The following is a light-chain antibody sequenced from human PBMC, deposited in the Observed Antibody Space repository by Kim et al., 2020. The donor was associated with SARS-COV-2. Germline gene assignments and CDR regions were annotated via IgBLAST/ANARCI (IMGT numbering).Light chain of an antibody. CDR1: QSISNY. V-gene: IGKV1-27*01. J-gene: IGKJ1*01. CDR2: AAS. CDR3: QKYNSAPPT. Sequence: ASVGDRVTITCRASQSISNYLAWYQQKPGKVPKLLIYAASTLQSGVPSRFSGSGSGTDFTLTISSLQPEDVATYYCQKYNSAPPTFGQGTKVEIK.